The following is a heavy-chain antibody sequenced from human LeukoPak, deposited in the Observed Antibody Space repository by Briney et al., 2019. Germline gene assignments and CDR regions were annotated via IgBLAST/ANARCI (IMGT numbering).Heavy chain of an antibody. V-gene: IGHV3-43*02. D-gene: IGHD3-22*01. CDR3: AKDFLTYYYDSSGYKDAFDI. Sequence: PGGSLRLSCAASGFTFDDYAMHWVRQAPGKGLEWVALISGDGGSTDYADSVKGRFTISRDNSKNSLYLQMTSLRTEDTALYYCAKDFLTYYYDSSGYKDAFDIWGQGTMVTVSS. CDR1: GFTFDDYA. CDR2: ISGDGGST. J-gene: IGHJ3*02.